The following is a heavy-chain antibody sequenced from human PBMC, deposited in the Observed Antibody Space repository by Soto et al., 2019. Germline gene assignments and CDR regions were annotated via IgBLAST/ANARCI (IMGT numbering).Heavy chain of an antibody. CDR2: IYYSGST. CDR1: GGSISSYY. V-gene: IGHV4-59*01. CDR3: ARDRAYDFWSGLMDV. J-gene: IGHJ6*02. D-gene: IGHD3-3*01. Sequence: SETLSLTCTVSGGSISSYYWSWIRQPPGKGLEWIGYIYYSGSTNYNPSLKSRVTISVDTSKNQFSLKLSSVTAADTAVYYCARDRAYDFWSGLMDVWGQGTTVTVSS.